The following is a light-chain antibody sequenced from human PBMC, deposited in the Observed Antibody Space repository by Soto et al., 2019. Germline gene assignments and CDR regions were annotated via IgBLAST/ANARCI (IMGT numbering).Light chain of an antibody. CDR2: SAN. Sequence: QAVVTQEPSLTVSPGGTVTLTCASSTGAVTNDNYPNWLQQKPGQAPSGLIYSANNRHSWTPARFSGSLLGGKAALTLSGVQPEDEGDYYCLLYFGGAQVFGGGTKLTVL. CDR1: TGAVTNDNY. CDR3: LLYFGGAQV. V-gene: IGLV7-43*01. J-gene: IGLJ2*01.